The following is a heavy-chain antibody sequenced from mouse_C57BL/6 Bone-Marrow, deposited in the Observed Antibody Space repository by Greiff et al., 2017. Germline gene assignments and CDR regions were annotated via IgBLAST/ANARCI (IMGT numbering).Heavy chain of an antibody. V-gene: IGHV5-16*01. Sequence: EVQLVESEGGLVQPGSSMKLSCTASGFTFSDYYMAWVRQVPEKGLEWVANINYDGSSTYYLDSLKSRFIISRDNAKNILYLKMSSLKSEDTATYYCARDDYYGRAYFDYWGQGTTLTVSS. CDR3: ARDDYYGRAYFDY. CDR2: INYDGSST. CDR1: GFTFSDYY. D-gene: IGHD1-1*01. J-gene: IGHJ2*01.